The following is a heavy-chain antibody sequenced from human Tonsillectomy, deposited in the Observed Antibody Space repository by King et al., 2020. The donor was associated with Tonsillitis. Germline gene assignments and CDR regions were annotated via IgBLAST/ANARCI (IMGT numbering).Heavy chain of an antibody. J-gene: IGHJ5*01. V-gene: IGHV3-23*04. Sequence: VQLVESGGGLVQPGGSLRLSCAASGFTFSTYAISWVRLAPGKGREWVSAIGSSGTITYYAASVKGRFTISRDNSKNTLYLQMNSLRVEDTALYYCAKHRGDRWQNWFDSWGQGTLVTVSS. CDR2: IGSSGTIT. CDR3: AKHRGDRWQNWFDS. D-gene: IGHD3-10*01. CDR1: GFTFSTYA.